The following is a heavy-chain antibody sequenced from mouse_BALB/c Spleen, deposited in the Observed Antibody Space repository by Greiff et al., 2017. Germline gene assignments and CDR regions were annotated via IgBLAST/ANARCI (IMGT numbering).Heavy chain of an antibody. CDR3: TRRNGYSSYFDY. V-gene: IGHV1-5*01. CDR1: GYTFTSYW. J-gene: IGHJ2*01. CDR2: IYPGNSDT. D-gene: IGHD2-3*01. Sequence: VQLQQSGTVLARPGASVKMSCKASGYTFTSYWMHWVKQRPGQGLEWIGAIYPGNSDTSYNQKFKGKAKLTAVTSTGTAYMELSSLTNEDSAVYYCTRRNGYSSYFDYWGQGTTLTVSA.